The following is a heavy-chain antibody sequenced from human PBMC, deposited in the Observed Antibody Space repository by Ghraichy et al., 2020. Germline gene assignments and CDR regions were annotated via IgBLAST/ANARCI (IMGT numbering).Heavy chain of an antibody. Sequence: ASVKVSCKASGYTFTSYDVNWVRQATGQGLEWMGWMNPNSGNTGYAQKFQGRVTMTRNTSISTAYMKLSSLRSEDTAVYYCARNRAGSRYFDLWGRGTLVAVSS. CDR3: ARNRAGSRYFDL. CDR2: MNPNSGNT. V-gene: IGHV1-8*01. J-gene: IGHJ2*01. CDR1: GYTFTSYD. D-gene: IGHD1-14*01.